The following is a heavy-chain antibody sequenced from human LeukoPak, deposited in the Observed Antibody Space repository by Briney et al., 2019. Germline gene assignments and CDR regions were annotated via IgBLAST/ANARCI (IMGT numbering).Heavy chain of an antibody. CDR1: GFTFSSYS. CDR2: ISSSSGYI. J-gene: IGHJ6*03. CDR3: ARERGRYCGGDCYSPLYYYYYMDV. Sequence: GGSLRLSCAASGFTFSSYSMNWVRQAPGKGLEWVSSISSSSGYIYYADPVKGRFTISRDNAKNSLYLQMNSLRAEDTAVYYCARERGRYCGGDCYSPLYYYYYMDVWGKGTTVTVSS. D-gene: IGHD2-21*02. V-gene: IGHV3-21*01.